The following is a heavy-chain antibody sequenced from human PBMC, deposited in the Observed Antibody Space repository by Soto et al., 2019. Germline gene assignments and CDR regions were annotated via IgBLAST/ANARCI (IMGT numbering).Heavy chain of an antibody. J-gene: IGHJ6*02. CDR1: GYTFTGYY. Sequence: ASVKVSCKASGYTFTGYYLRWVRQAPGQGLEWMGWINPNSGATNYAQKFQGRVTMTGDTSITTAYMELSSLRSDDTAVYYCARETTMDVWGQGTTVTVSS. V-gene: IGHV1-2*02. CDR2: INPNSGAT. D-gene: IGHD1-1*01. CDR3: ARETTMDV.